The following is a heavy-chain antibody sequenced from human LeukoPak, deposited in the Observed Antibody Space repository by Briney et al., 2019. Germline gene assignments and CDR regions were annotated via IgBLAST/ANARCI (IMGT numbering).Heavy chain of an antibody. CDR3: AIALIGYYFDY. CDR2: VSNSGDYI. V-gene: IGHV3-21*06. Sequence: GGSLRLSCAASGFTFSSYEMNWVRQAPGKGLEWVSSVSNSGDYIHYADSVKGRFTISRDNTKNSLYLQMNSLRAEDTAVYYCAIALIGYYFDYWGQGTLVTVSS. D-gene: IGHD2-8*01. J-gene: IGHJ4*02. CDR1: GFTFSSYE.